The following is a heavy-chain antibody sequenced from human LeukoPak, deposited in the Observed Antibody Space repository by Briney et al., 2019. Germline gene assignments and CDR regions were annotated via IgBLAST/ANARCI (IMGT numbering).Heavy chain of an antibody. D-gene: IGHD6-19*01. V-gene: IGHV1-18*01. CDR3: GKGSSGWSRDP. CDR1: GYTFTERG. J-gene: IGHJ5*02. Sequence: ALVKVSCKASGYTFTERGISWMRHVPGQGLEWMGWISATSGNTYYAQTFQDRVTMTTDASTSTAYMELRDLTADDTAVYYCGKGSSGWSRDPWGQGTLVTVSS. CDR2: ISATSGNT.